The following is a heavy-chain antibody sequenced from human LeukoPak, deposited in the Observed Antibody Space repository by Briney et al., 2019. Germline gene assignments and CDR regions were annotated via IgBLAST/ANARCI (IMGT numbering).Heavy chain of an antibody. Sequence: ASVKVSCKASGYTFTGYFMHWVRQAPGQGLEWMGRINSISGGTNYAQKFQGRVTMTRDTSISTAYMELSRLRSDDTAVYYCASGYCSSTSCNAFDIWGQGTMVTVSS. CDR3: ASGYCSSTSCNAFDI. D-gene: IGHD2-2*01. V-gene: IGHV1-2*06. CDR2: INSISGGT. J-gene: IGHJ3*02. CDR1: GYTFTGYF.